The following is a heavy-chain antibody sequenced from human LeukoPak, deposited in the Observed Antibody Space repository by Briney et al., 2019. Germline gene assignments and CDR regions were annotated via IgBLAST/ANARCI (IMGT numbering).Heavy chain of an antibody. J-gene: IGHJ4*02. CDR1: GYXFTSYG. D-gene: IGHD2-15*01. V-gene: IGHV1-18*01. CDR2: ISGYNGNT. Sequence: ASVKVSCKASGYXFTSYGISWVRQAPGQGLEWMGWISGYNGNTNYAQKLQGRVTMTTDTSTRTAYMELRSLRSDDTAAYYCARDPSANLGYWGQGTLVTVSS. CDR3: ARDPSANLGY.